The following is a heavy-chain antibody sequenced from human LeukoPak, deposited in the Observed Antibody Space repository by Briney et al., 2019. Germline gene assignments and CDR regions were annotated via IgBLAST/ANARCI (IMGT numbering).Heavy chain of an antibody. J-gene: IGHJ5*02. CDR2: IYHSGST. D-gene: IGHD6-25*01. CDR3: ARDRRCGGLFDP. Sequence: SETLSLTCTVSGYSISSGYYWGWIRQPPGKGLEWIGSIYHSGSTYYNPSLKSRVTISVDTSKNQFSLKLSSVTAADTAVYYCARDRRCGGLFDPWGQGTLVTVSS. V-gene: IGHV4-38-2*02. CDR1: GYSISSGYY.